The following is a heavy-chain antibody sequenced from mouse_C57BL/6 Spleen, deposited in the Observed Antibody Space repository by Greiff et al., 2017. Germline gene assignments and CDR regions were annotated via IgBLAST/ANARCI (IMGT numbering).Heavy chain of an antibody. Sequence: VQLQQSGPELVKPGASVKIPCKASGYTFTDYNMDWVKQSHGKSLEWIGDINPNNGGTIYNQKFKGKATLTVDKSSSTAYMELRSLTSEDTAVYYCAREMTTVVAPYWYFDVWGTGTTVTVSS. J-gene: IGHJ1*03. CDR2: INPNNGGT. CDR1: GYTFTDYN. D-gene: IGHD1-1*01. CDR3: AREMTTVVAPYWYFDV. V-gene: IGHV1-18*01.